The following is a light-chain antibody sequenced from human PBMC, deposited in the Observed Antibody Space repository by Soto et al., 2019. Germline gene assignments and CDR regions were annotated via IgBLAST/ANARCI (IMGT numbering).Light chain of an antibody. CDR1: QAIRTA. J-gene: IGKJ1*01. Sequence: IQMTQSPSTLSASVGDRVSITCRASQAIRTALGWYQQKPGKVPKLLIYAASTLQSGVPSRFSGSGSGTDFTLTISSLQPEDFATYYCLLDFRYFWAFGQGTKVDI. CDR2: AAS. V-gene: IGKV1-6*01. CDR3: LLDFRYFWA.